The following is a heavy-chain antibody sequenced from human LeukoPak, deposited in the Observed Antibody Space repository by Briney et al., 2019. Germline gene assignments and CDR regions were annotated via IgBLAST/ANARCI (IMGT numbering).Heavy chain of an antibody. J-gene: IGHJ4*02. CDR3: AGRRITAAAYDD. Sequence: GGSLRLSCAASGFTVSNDYMIWVRQAPGKGLECVSMINGGGGTDYADSVKGRFTISRDNSKNTLFLQMNSLRLDDTAVYYCAGRRITAAAYDDWGRGTLVSVSS. D-gene: IGHD6-13*01. CDR2: INGGGGT. V-gene: IGHV3-66*02. CDR1: GFTVSNDY.